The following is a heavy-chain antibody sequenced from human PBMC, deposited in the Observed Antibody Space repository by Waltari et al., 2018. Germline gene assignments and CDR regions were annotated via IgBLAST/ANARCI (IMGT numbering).Heavy chain of an antibody. J-gene: IGHJ4*02. CDR3: ADLLTAYTDPGDY. CDR2: IRYDGSNK. D-gene: IGHD1-1*01. CDR1: GFTFSSYG. V-gene: IGHV3-30*02. Sequence: QVQLVESGGGVVQPGGSLRLSCAASGFTFSSYGMHWVRQAPGKGLEWVAFIRYDGSNKYYADSVKGRFTISRDNSKNTLYLQMNSLRAEDTAVYYCADLLTAYTDPGDYWGQGTLVTVSS.